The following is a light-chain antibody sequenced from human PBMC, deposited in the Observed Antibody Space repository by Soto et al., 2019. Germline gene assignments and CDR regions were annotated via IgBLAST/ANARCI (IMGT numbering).Light chain of an antibody. CDR3: QQYGSSPPWS. CDR1: QSVSSSY. Sequence: EIVLAQSPGTLSLSPGERATLSCRASQSVSSSYLAWYQHKPGQAPSLLIYAASNRAAGIPDRFSGSGSGTDFTLTISRLEPEDFAVYYCQQYGSSPPWSFGQGTKVEIK. CDR2: AAS. J-gene: IGKJ1*01. V-gene: IGKV3-20*01.